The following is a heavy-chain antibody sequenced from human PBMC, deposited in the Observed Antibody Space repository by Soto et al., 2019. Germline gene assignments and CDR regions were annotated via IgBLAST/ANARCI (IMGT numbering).Heavy chain of an antibody. V-gene: IGHV5-51*01. CDR3: ARHIVDTSMTASFNY. CDR2: IYPGDSDA. Sequence: VESLKISCNTSGYSFLNYWIGWVRQMPWKGLEWMGIIYPGDSDARYSPSFQGQVTISADKSISTVYLQWSSLKASDTAMYYCARHIVDTSMTASFNYWGQGTQVTV. D-gene: IGHD5-18*01. CDR1: GYSFLNYW. J-gene: IGHJ4*02.